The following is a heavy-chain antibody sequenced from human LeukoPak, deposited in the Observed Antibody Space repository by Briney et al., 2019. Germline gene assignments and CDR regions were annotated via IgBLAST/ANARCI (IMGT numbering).Heavy chain of an antibody. CDR2: IYSGGST. D-gene: IGHD5-18*01. CDR3: ARLVDTVYYFDY. J-gene: IGHJ4*02. V-gene: IGHV3-53*01. CDR1: GFTVSSNY. Sequence: GGSLRLSCAASGFTVSSNYMCWVRQAPGKGLEWVSVIYSGGSTYYADSVKGRFTISRDNSKNTLHPQMNSLRAEDTAVYYCARLVDTVYYFDYWGQGTLVTVSS.